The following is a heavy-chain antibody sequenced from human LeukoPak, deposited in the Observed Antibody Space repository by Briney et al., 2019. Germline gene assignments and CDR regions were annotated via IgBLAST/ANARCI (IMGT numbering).Heavy chain of an antibody. J-gene: IGHJ4*02. CDR3: ARDFSITMVRGVHPFDY. V-gene: IGHV1-18*01. CDR2: ISAYNGNT. Sequence: APVKPCCSPSGYTFTSYGISWVRQAPGQGLEWMGWISAYNGNTNYAQKLQGRVTMTTDTSTSTAYMELRSLRSDDTAVYYCARDFSITMVRGVHPFDYWGQGTLLSVSS. D-gene: IGHD3-10*01. CDR1: GYTFTSYG.